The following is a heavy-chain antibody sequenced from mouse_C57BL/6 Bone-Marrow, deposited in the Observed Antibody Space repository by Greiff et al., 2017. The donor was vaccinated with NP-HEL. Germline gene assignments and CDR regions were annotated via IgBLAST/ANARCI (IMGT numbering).Heavy chain of an antibody. J-gene: IGHJ2*01. D-gene: IGHD2-4*01. CDR2: IYPGSGST. CDR1: GYTFTSYW. Sequence: QVQLQQPGAELVKPGASVKMSCKASGYTFTSYWITWVKQRPGQGLECIGDIYPGSGSTNYNEKFKSKATLTVDTSSSTAYMQLSSLTSEDSAVYYCARGGIYDLYYFDYWGQGTTLTVSS. V-gene: IGHV1-55*01. CDR3: ARGGIYDLYYFDY.